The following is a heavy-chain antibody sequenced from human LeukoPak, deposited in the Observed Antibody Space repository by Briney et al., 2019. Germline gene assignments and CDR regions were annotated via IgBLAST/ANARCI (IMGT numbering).Heavy chain of an antibody. Sequence: PSETLSLTCTVSGGSISSYYWSWIRQPPGKGLEWIGSIYYSGSTYYNPSLKSRVTISVDTSKNQFSLKLSSVTAADTAVYYCARAVGAQVPWFDPWGQGTLVTVSS. D-gene: IGHD1-26*01. CDR3: ARAVGAQVPWFDP. V-gene: IGHV4-59*12. CDR2: IYYSGST. CDR1: GGSISSYY. J-gene: IGHJ5*02.